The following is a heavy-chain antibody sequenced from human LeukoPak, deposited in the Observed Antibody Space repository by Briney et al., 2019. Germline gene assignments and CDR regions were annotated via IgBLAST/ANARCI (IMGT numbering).Heavy chain of an antibody. V-gene: IGHV4-39*07. J-gene: IGHJ4*02. Sequence: SETLSLTCTVSGGSISNSSFYWGWIRQSPGKGLEWIGRIYTSGSTNYNPSLKSRVTISVDTSKNQFSLKLSSVTAADTAVYYCARDRYYYDSSGYYQLDYWGQGTLVTVSS. D-gene: IGHD3-22*01. CDR1: GGSISNSSFY. CDR3: ARDRYYYDSSGYYQLDY. CDR2: IYTSGST.